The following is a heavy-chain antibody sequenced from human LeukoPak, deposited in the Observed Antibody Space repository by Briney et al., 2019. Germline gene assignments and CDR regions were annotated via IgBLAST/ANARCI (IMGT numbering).Heavy chain of an antibody. CDR1: GFTFSSYA. D-gene: IGHD3-22*01. J-gene: IGHJ4*02. Sequence: PGGSLRLSCAASGFTFSSYAMSWVRQAPGKGLEWVSAISGSGGSTYYADSVKGRFTISRDNSKNTLYLQMNSLRAEDTAVYYCAKASGSFYYYDSSGYYSYWGQGTLVTVSS. V-gene: IGHV3-23*01. CDR3: AKASGSFYYYDSSGYYSY. CDR2: ISGSGGST.